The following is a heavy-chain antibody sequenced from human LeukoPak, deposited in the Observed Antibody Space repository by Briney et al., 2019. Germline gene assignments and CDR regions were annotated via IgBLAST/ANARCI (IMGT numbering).Heavy chain of an antibody. V-gene: IGHV4-59*01. D-gene: IGHD3-10*01. Sequence: PSETLSLTCTVSGGSISSYYWTWIRQPPGKGLEWIGYIYYSGSTNYNSSLKSRVTISVDTSNNQFSLKLSSVTAADTAVYYCARGPPGGQFDPWGQGTLVTVSS. CDR2: IYYSGST. CDR3: ARGPPGGQFDP. CDR1: GGSISSYY. J-gene: IGHJ5*02.